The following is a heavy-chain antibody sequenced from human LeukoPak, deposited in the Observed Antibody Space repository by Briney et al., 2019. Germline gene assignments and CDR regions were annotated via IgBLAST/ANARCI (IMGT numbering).Heavy chain of an antibody. CDR3: ARLWGDYVWGSYPNGYYYYMDV. D-gene: IGHD3-16*02. CDR1: GGTFSSYA. V-gene: IGHV1-69*13. CDR2: IIPIFGTA. Sequence: SVKVSCKASGGTFSSYAISWVRQAAGQGLEWMGGIIPIFGTANYAQKFQGRVTITADESTSTAYMELSSLRSEDTAVYYCARLWGDYVWGSYPNGYYYYMDVWGKGTTVTVSS. J-gene: IGHJ6*03.